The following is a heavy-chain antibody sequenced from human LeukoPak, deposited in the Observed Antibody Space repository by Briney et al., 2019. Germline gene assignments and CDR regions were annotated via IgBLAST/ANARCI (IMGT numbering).Heavy chain of an antibody. Sequence: SETLSLTCTVSGGSISSYYWSWIRQPPGKGLEWIGYIYYSGSTNYNPSLKSRVTISVDTSKNQFSLKLGSVTAADTAVYYCARGSHDYGDSIDIWGQGTMVTVSS. J-gene: IGHJ3*02. D-gene: IGHD4-17*01. CDR3: ARGSHDYGDSIDI. CDR2: IYYSGST. CDR1: GGSISSYY. V-gene: IGHV4-59*12.